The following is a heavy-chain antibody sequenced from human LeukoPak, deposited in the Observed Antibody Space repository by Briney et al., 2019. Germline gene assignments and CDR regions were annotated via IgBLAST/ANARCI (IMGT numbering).Heavy chain of an antibody. D-gene: IGHD3-22*01. Sequence: SETLSLTCTVSGGAITGYYWSWIRQPPGKGLEWIGYIYYSGSTNYNPSLKSRVTMSVDTSKNQFSLKLSSVTAADTAVYYCAREDSSGYYYLDPWGQGTLVTVSS. V-gene: IGHV4-59*12. CDR2: IYYSGST. J-gene: IGHJ5*02. CDR3: AREDSSGYYYLDP. CDR1: GGAITGYY.